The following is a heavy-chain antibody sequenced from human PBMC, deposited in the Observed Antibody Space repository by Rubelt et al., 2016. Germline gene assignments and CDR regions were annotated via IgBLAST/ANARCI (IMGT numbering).Heavy chain of an antibody. Sequence: QVQLQQWGAGLLKPSETLSLTCAVNGGSFSGHYWTWIRQPPGKGLEWIGEISHSGSTNFNPSLKSRLTISVDTSKEQFSLNVTSVTAADTAVYYCAKIFGYCSGSSCYRWIDPWGQGTLVTVSS. CDR2: ISHSGST. D-gene: IGHD2-2*03. CDR1: GGSFSGHY. CDR3: AKIFGYCSGSSCYRWIDP. V-gene: IGHV4-34*01. J-gene: IGHJ5*02.